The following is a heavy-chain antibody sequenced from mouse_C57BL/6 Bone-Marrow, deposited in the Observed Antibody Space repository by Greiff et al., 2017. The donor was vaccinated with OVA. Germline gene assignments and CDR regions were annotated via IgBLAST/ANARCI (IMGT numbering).Heavy chain of an antibody. V-gene: IGHV7-4*01. CDR3: VKASTTVVAYYAMDY. J-gene: IGHJ4*01. Sequence: EVNVVESGGGLVQPGASLRLSCAASGFTFTDYYMSWVRQPPGRAPEGLALIRNKANGYTTEYTASVKVRFTISRDNPQNILYLQMNTLRAEDSATYYCVKASTTVVAYYAMDYWGQGTSVTVSS. D-gene: IGHD1-1*01. CDR2: IRNKANGYTT. CDR1: GFTFTDYY.